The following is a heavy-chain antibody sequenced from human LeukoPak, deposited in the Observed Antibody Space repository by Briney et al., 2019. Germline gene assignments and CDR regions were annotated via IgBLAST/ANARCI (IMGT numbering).Heavy chain of an antibody. V-gene: IGHV3-48*01. D-gene: IGHD4-17*01. CDR3: AKGGATVTTPGNY. CDR2: ISGSSSTI. Sequence: GGSLRLSCAASGFAFSSYSMNWVRQAPGKGLEGVSYISGSSSTIYYADSVKGRFTISRDNSQNTVYLQMNSLRAEDTAVYYCAKGGATVTTPGNYWGQGTLVTVSS. CDR1: GFAFSSYS. J-gene: IGHJ4*02.